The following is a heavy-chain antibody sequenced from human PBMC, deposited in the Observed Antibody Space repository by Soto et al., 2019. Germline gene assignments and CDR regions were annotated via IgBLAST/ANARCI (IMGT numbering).Heavy chain of an antibody. V-gene: IGHV5-51*01. Sequence: GESLKISCKGSGYSFTSYWIGWVRQMPGKGLEWMGIIYPGDSDTRYSPSFQGQVTISADKSISTAYLQWSSLKASDTAMYYCARHACHYYESSGCAFDIWGQGTMVTVSS. J-gene: IGHJ3*02. D-gene: IGHD3-22*01. CDR2: IYPGDSDT. CDR3: ARHACHYYESSGCAFDI. CDR1: GYSFTSYW.